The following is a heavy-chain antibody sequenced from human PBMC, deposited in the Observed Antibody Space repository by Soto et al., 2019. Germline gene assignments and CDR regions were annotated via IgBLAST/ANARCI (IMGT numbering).Heavy chain of an antibody. CDR1: GYTFTRYT. D-gene: IGHD2-15*01. V-gene: IGHV1-3*01. Sequence: DSLQVSCKASGYTFTRYTMNWVRQAPGQRLEWMGWINPDNGNTKSSQKFQDRVIITRDTSASTAYMDLSSLRSEDTAGDYCARGIATGQLDPWGQGTLVTCS. CDR2: INPDNGNT. J-gene: IGHJ5*02. CDR3: ARGIATGQLDP.